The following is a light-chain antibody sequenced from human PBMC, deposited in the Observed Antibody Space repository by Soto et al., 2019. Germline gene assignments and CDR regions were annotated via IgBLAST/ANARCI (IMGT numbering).Light chain of an antibody. Sequence: SYELTQAPSVSVSPGQTANITCSGAKLGDKYACWYQQKPGQSPVLIIFQDSKRPSGIPERFSGSNSGSTATLTISGTQAMDEADYYGQTGDSTPVVFGGGTKRTGL. J-gene: IGLJ2*01. CDR3: QTGDSTPVV. V-gene: IGLV3-1*01. CDR1: KLGDKY. CDR2: QDS.